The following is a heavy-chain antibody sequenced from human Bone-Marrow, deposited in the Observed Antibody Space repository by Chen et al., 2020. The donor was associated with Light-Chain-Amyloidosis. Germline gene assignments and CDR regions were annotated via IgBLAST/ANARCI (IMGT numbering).Heavy chain of an antibody. D-gene: IGHD3-22*01. Sequence: QVQLVASGGGVVQPGRSLRLSCAASGFTFSSYGMHWVRQAPGKGLEWVAVIWYDGSNKYYADSVKGRFTISRDNSKNTLYLQMNSLRAEDTAVYYCARTYYYDSSGYSEDFDYWGQGTLVTVSS. CDR3: ARTYYYDSSGYSEDFDY. CDR2: IWYDGSNK. V-gene: IGHV3-33*01. J-gene: IGHJ4*02. CDR1: GFTFSSYG.